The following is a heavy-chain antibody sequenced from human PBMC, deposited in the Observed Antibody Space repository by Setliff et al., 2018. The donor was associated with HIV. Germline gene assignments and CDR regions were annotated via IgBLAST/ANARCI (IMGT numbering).Heavy chain of an antibody. CDR1: GGSISSHC. CDR2: IYSSGSI. D-gene: IGHD3-3*01. CDR3: AGRLQFLEFLHGVGGLDV. J-gene: IGHJ6*02. Sequence: SETLSLTCTVSGGSISSHCWSWIRQSPGKALEWIGYIYSSGSIIYNPSLKSRVTMSVDTSQNQVSLDLDSVTAADTAVYYCAGRLQFLEFLHGVGGLDVWGQGTTVTVSS. V-gene: IGHV4-59*11.